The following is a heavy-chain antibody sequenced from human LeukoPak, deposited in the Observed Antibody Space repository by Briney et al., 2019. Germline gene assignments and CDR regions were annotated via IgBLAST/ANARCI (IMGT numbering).Heavy chain of an antibody. V-gene: IGHV1-46*01. J-gene: IGHJ4*02. CDR3: AGDQEGFDY. Sequence: ASVKVSCKASGYIFTSNYIHWVRQAPGQGLEWMGMIYLRDGSTSYAQRFQDRVTVTRDTSTSTVHMELSGLRSEDTAVYYCAGDQEGFDYWGQGTLVTVSS. CDR1: GYIFTSNY. CDR2: IYLRDGST.